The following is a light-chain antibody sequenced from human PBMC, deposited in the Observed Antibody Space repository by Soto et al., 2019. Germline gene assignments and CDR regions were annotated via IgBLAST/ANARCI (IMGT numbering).Light chain of an antibody. CDR3: LQYVSSPWT. CDR1: QTVGGRY. CDR2: GAS. V-gene: IGKV3-20*01. Sequence: EIVLTQSAATPSLSLGERATLSCRASQTVGGRYLAWFQQKPGQTPRLLIYGASTRAAGVPDRFSGGGSGTDFSLTINRLEPEDFAVYYCLQYVSSPWTFGQGTKVEV. J-gene: IGKJ1*01.